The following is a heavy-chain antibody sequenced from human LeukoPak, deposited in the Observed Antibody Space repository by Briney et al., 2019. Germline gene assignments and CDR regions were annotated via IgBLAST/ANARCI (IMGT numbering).Heavy chain of an antibody. J-gene: IGHJ4*02. CDR3: AKNQGQWLVPVDY. D-gene: IGHD6-19*01. Sequence: PGGSLRLSCTASEFSFSSYEINWVRQAPGKGLEWVSYIGSSGCPIYYADSVKGRFTISRDNSKNTLYLQMNNLRAEDTALYYCAKNQGQWLVPVDYWGQGTLVTVSS. CDR1: EFSFSSYE. CDR2: IGSSGCPI. V-gene: IGHV3-48*03.